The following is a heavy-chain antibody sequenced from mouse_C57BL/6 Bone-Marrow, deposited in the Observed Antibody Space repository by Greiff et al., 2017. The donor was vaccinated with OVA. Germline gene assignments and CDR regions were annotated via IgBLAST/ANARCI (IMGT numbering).Heavy chain of an antibody. CDR3: ARGGYGYDPYYAKEY. Sequence: QVHVKQSGAELARPGASVKMSCKASGYTFTSYTMHWVKQRPGQGLEWIGYINPSSGYTKYNQKFKDKATLTADKSSSTAYMQLSSLTSEDSAVYYCARGGYGYDPYYAKEYWGQRTSVTVSS. V-gene: IGHV1-4*01. CDR1: GYTFTSYT. D-gene: IGHD2-2*01. CDR2: INPSSGYT. J-gene: IGHJ4*01.